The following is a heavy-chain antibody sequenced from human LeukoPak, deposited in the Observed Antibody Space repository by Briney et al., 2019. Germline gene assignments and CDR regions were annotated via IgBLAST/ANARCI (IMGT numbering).Heavy chain of an antibody. Sequence: GGSLRLSWAASGFTFSSYSMNWVRQPPGKGLEWVSSIISSSSYIYYADSVKGRFTISRDNAKNSLYLQMNSLRAEDTAVYYCARDLRFSSSSSRYGAFDIWGQGTMVTVSS. J-gene: IGHJ3*02. CDR2: IISSSSYI. CDR3: ARDLRFSSSSSRYGAFDI. CDR1: GFTFSSYS. D-gene: IGHD6-6*01. V-gene: IGHV3-21*01.